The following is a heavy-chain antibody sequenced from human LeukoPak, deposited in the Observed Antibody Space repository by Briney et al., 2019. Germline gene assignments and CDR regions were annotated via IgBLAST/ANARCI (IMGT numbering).Heavy chain of an antibody. V-gene: IGHV4-34*01. J-gene: IGHJ4*02. CDR1: GGSFSGYY. CDR2: ISHSGST. CDR3: ATWGIAVAGTFDY. Sequence: PSETLSLTCAVYGGSFSGYYWSWIRQPPGKGLEWIGEISHSGSTNYNPSLKSRVTISVDTSKNQFSLKLSSVTAADTAVYYCATWGIAVAGTFDYWGQGTLVTVST. D-gene: IGHD6-19*01.